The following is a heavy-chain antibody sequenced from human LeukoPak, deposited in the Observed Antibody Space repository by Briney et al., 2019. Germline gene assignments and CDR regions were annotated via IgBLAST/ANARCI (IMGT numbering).Heavy chain of an antibody. CDR1: GFTFSSYG. V-gene: IGHV3-30*02. J-gene: IGHJ5*02. CDR2: IRYDGSNK. Sequence: QPGGSLRLSCAASGFTFSSYGMHWVRQAPGKGLEWVAFIRYDGSNKYYADSVKGRFTISRDNSKNTLYLQMNSLRAEDTAVYYCAKVPWFGEEWFDPWGQGTLVTVSS. D-gene: IGHD3-10*01. CDR3: AKVPWFGEEWFDP.